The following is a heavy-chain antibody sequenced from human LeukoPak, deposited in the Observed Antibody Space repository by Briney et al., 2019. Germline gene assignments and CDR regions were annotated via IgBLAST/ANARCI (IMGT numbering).Heavy chain of an antibody. CDR1: GFTVSSNS. D-gene: IGHD3-10*01. Sequence: PGGSLRLSCVASGFTVSSNSMNWVRQAPGKGLQWVSVIYSGGNTYYADSAKGRFTISRDNSKNTPYLQMNSLRAEDTAIYYCARENNFGSGMDAWGQGTTVTVSS. V-gene: IGHV3-53*01. CDR2: IYSGGNT. J-gene: IGHJ6*02. CDR3: ARENNFGSGMDA.